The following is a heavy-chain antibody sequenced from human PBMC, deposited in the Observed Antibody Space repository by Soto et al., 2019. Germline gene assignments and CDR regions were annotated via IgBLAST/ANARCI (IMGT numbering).Heavy chain of an antibody. D-gene: IGHD3-22*01. J-gene: IGHJ4*02. CDR1: GFTLSDHY. V-gene: IGHV3-72*01. CDR2: SRDKPQGYST. Sequence: GSLRLYGAGSGFTLSDHYIDWVRQAPGKGLEWVGRSRDKPQGYSTAYAASVKGRFTTSRDESKNSAYLQMNSLKTEDTAVYYCVRATYFSDSSGYTRCLDYWGQGTLVTVSS. CDR3: VRATYFSDSSGYTRCLDY.